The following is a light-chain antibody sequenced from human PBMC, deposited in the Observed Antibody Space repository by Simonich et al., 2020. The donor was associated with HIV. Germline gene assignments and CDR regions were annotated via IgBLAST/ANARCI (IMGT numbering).Light chain of an antibody. CDR2: KAS. J-gene: IGKJ4*01. Sequence: DIQMTQSPSTLSASVGDRVTITARAIQSISSWLAWYQQKPGKAPKLLIYKASSLESGVPSRFSGSGSGTEFTLTISSLQPDDFATYYCQQYNSYSLTFGGGTKVEIK. CDR1: QSISSW. V-gene: IGKV1-5*03. CDR3: QQYNSYSLT.